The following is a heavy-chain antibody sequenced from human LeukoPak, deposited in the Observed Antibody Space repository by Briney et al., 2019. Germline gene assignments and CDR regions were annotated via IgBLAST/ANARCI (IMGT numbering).Heavy chain of an antibody. V-gene: IGHV4-34*01. D-gene: IGHD6-6*01. CDR1: GGSFSGYY. CDR2: INLGGST. Sequence: SETLSLTCAVYGGSFSGYYWSWIRQPPGKGLEWIGEINLGGSTNYNPSLKTRVTISVDTSKNHFSLKLSSVTAADTAVYYCATRSSIAYYYDSWGQGTLVTVSS. J-gene: IGHJ4*02. CDR3: ATRSSIAYYYDS.